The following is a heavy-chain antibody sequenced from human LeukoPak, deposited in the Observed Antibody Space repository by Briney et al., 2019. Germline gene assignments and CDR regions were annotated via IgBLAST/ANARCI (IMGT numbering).Heavy chain of an antibody. V-gene: IGHV4-34*01. Sequence: NPSETLSLTCAVYGGSFSGYYWSWIRQPPGKGLEWIGEINHSGSTNYNPSLKSRVTISVDTSKNRFSLKLSSVTAEDTAVYYCAREIKMATPKPPPFDYWGQGTLVTVSS. CDR1: GGSFSGYY. D-gene: IGHD5-24*01. CDR2: INHSGST. CDR3: AREIKMATPKPPPFDY. J-gene: IGHJ4*02.